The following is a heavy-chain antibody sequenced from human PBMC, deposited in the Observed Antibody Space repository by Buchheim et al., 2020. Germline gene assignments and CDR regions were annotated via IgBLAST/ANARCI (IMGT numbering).Heavy chain of an antibody. V-gene: IGHV3-7*01. J-gene: IGHJ1*01. Sequence: EVQLVESGGGLVQPGGSLRLSCAASGFTFSSYWMSWVRQAPGKGLEWVANIKQDGSEKYYVDSVKGRFTISRDNAKNSLYLQMNSLRAEDTAVYYCARDQGYYDILTGYYPSGYFQHWGQGTL. D-gene: IGHD3-9*01. CDR2: IKQDGSEK. CDR1: GFTFSSYW. CDR3: ARDQGYYDILTGYYPSGYFQH.